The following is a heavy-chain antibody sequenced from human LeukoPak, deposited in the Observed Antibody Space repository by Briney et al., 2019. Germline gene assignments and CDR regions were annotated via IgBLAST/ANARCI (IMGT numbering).Heavy chain of an antibody. CDR3: ARVLLWFGGNRGAFDI. V-gene: IGHV1-46*01. CDR2: INPSGGST. J-gene: IGHJ3*02. D-gene: IGHD3-10*01. Sequence: ASAKVSCKASGYTFTSYYMHWVRQAPGQGLEWMGIINPSGGSTSYAQKFQGRVTMTRDTSTSTVYMELSSLRSEDTAVYYCARVLLWFGGNRGAFDIWGQGTMVTVSS. CDR1: GYTFTSYY.